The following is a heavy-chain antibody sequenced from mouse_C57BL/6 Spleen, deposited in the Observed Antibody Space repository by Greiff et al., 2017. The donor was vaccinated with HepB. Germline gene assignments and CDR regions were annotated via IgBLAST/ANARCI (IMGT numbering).Heavy chain of an antibody. CDR2: IYPRSGNT. V-gene: IGHV1-81*01. Sequence: VQLQQSGAELARPGASVKLSCKASGYTFTSYGISWVKQRTGQGLEWIGEIYPRSGNTYYNEKFKGKATLTADKSSSTAYMELRSLTSEDSAVYFCARSTMITTGFDYWGQGTTLTVSS. CDR1: GYTFTSYG. J-gene: IGHJ2*01. CDR3: ARSTMITTGFDY. D-gene: IGHD2-4*01.